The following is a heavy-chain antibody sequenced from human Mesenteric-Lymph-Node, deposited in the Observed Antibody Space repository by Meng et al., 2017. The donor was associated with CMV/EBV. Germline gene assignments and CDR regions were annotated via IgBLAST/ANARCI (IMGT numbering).Heavy chain of an antibody. J-gene: IGHJ4*02. Sequence: GGSLRLSCTCSGDSISSRSHYWGWIRQPPGKGPEWVSVIYSGGSSTYYADSVKGRFTISRDNSKNTLYLQMNSLRAEDTTVYYCAAIMEWLFCFDYWGQGALVTVSS. CDR3: AAIMEWLFCFDY. CDR1: GDSISSRSHY. CDR2: IYSGGSST. D-gene: IGHD3-3*01. V-gene: IGHV3-23*03.